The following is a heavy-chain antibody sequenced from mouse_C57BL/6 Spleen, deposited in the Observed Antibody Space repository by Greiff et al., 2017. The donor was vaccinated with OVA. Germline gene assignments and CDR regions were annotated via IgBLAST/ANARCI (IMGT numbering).Heavy chain of an antibody. Sequence: VQVVESGAELARPGASVKMSCKASGYTFTSYPMHWVQQRPGQGLEWIGYINPSSGYTKSTQKFQDKATLTADKSSSTAYMQLSSLTSEDSAVYYCARGYGSEGDYWGQGTTLTVSS. CDR2: INPSSGYT. V-gene: IGHV1-4*01. D-gene: IGHD1-1*01. CDR1: GYTFTSYP. J-gene: IGHJ2*01. CDR3: ARGYGSEGDY.